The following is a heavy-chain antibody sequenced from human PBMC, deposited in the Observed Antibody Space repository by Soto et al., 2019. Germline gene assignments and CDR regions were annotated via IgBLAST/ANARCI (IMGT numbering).Heavy chain of an antibody. V-gene: IGHV4-61*08. CDR1: GGSISRGAYY. D-gene: IGHD3-10*01. CDR2: IYYSGST. CDR3: ASIRVPILRAFTMVRASPFDY. Sequence: SETLSLTCSVSGGSISRGAYYWSWIRQHPGKGLEWIGYIYYSGSTNYNPSLKSRVTISVDTSKNQFSLKLSSVTAADTAVYYCASIRVPILRAFTMVRASPFDYWGQGTLVTVSS. J-gene: IGHJ4*02.